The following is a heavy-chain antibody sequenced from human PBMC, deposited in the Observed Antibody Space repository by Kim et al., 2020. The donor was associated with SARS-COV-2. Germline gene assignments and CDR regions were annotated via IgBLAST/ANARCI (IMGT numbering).Heavy chain of an antibody. CDR3: AGLAADFDY. CDR2: IYYSGST. CDR1: GGSISSSSYY. D-gene: IGHD6-13*01. Sequence: SETLSLTCTVSGGSISSSSYYWGWIRQPPGKGLEWIGSIYYSGSTYYNPSLKSRVTISVDTSKNQFSLKLSSVTAADTAVYYCAGLAADFDYWGQGTLVTVSS. J-gene: IGHJ4*02. V-gene: IGHV4-39*01.